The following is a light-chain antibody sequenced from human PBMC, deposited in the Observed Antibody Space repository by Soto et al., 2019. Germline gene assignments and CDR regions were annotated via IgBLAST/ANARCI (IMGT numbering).Light chain of an antibody. V-gene: IGKV3-11*01. CDR2: DAS. Sequence: EIVLTPSPATLSLSPGERATLSCRASQSVSKYLAWYQQKPGQAPRLLIHDASNRATGIPARFSGSGSGTDFTLTISSLEPEDFGVYYCQQRSNWPQITFGGGTKVEIK. CDR1: QSVSKY. J-gene: IGKJ4*01. CDR3: QQRSNWPQIT.